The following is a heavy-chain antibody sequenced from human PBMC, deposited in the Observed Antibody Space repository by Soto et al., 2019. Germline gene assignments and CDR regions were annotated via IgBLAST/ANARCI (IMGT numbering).Heavy chain of an antibody. V-gene: IGHV3-30*03. CDR3: AAIAAAGTASLDPIDY. D-gene: IGHD6-13*01. CDR2: ISYDGSNK. CDR1: GFTFSSYG. Sequence: EGSLRLSCAASGFTFSSYGMHWVRQAPGKGLEWVAVISYDGSNKYYADSVKGRFTISRDNSKNTLYLQMNSLRAEDTAVYYCAAIAAAGTASLDPIDYWGQGTLVTVSS. J-gene: IGHJ4*02.